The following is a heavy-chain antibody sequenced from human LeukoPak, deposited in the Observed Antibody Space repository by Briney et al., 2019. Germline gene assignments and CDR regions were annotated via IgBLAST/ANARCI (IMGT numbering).Heavy chain of an antibody. V-gene: IGHV3-30*18. CDR1: GFTFSTYA. CDR3: AKIEGSSSYYFDY. Sequence: PGGSLRLSCAASGFTFSTYAMHWVRQAPGKGLEWVAIISYDGGSTSYADSVKGRFTISRDNSKNTLYLQMSSLRTEDTAGYYCAKIEGSSSYYFDYWGQGTLVTVSS. J-gene: IGHJ4*02. CDR2: ISYDGGST. D-gene: IGHD6-6*01.